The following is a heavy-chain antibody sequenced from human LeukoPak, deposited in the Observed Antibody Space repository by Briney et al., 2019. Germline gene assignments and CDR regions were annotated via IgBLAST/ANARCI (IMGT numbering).Heavy chain of an antibody. V-gene: IGHV1-18*01. J-gene: IGHJ3*02. CDR1: GYTFTSYV. CDR3: ARDYPTMIPNAFDI. D-gene: IGHD3-22*01. Sequence: ASVKVSCKASGYTFTSYVISCVRQAPGRGLEWMGWISAYNGNTNYAQKLQGRVTMTTDTSTSTAYMELRSLRSDDTAVYYCARDYPTMIPNAFDIWGQGTMVTVSS. CDR2: ISAYNGNT.